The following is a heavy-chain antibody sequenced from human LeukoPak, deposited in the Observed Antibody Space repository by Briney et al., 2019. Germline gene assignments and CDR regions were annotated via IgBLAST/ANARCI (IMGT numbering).Heavy chain of an antibody. J-gene: IGHJ4*02. V-gene: IGHV3-11*01. CDR1: GFTSSDYY. CDR2: ISSSGSTI. D-gene: IGHD2-2*01. Sequence: PGGSLRLSCAASGFTSSDYYMSWIRQAPGEGLEWVSYISSSGSTIYYADSVKGRFTISRDNAKNSLYLQMNSLRAEDTAVYYCARDREGIPAAIYDYWGQGTLVTVSS. CDR3: ARDREGIPAAIYDY.